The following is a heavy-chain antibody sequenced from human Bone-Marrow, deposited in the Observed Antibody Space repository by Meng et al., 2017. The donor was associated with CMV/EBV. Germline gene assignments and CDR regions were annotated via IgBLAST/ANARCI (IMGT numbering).Heavy chain of an antibody. D-gene: IGHD3-22*01. CDR3: ARVPRDYYDSSGYSLDP. CDR1: YTFTSYY. Sequence: YTFTSYYMHWVRQAPGQGLEWMEIINPSGGSTSYAQKFQGRVTMTRDTSTSTVYMELSSLRSEDTAVYYCARVPRDYYDSSGYSLDPWGQGTLVTVSS. J-gene: IGHJ5*02. CDR2: INPSGGST. V-gene: IGHV1-46*01.